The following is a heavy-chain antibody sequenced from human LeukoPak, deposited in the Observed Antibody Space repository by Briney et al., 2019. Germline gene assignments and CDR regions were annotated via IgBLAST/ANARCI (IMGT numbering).Heavy chain of an antibody. CDR2: INHSGST. CDR1: GGSFSAYY. J-gene: IGHJ5*02. D-gene: IGHD1/OR15-1a*01. Sequence: SETLSLTCAVYGGSFSAYYWNWLRQPPGKGLEWIGEINHSGSTNYNPSLKSRVTISVDTSMNRFSLRLTSLTAADTAVYYCARGSLNTNWFDPWGQGTLVTVSS. V-gene: IGHV4-34*01. CDR3: ARGSLNTNWFDP.